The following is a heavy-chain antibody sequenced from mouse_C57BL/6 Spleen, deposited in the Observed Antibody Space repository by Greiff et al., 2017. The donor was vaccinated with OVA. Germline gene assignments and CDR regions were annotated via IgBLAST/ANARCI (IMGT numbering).Heavy chain of an antibody. CDR3: ARKDWADY. J-gene: IGHJ2*01. CDR1: GYAFSSSW. Sequence: QVQLQQSGPELVKPGASVKISCKASGYAFSSSWMNWVKQRPGKGLEWIGRIYPGDGDTNYNGKFKGKATLTADKSSSTAYMQLSSLTSEDSAVYFCARKDWADYWGQGTTLTVSS. D-gene: IGHD4-1*01. V-gene: IGHV1-82*01. CDR2: IYPGDGDT.